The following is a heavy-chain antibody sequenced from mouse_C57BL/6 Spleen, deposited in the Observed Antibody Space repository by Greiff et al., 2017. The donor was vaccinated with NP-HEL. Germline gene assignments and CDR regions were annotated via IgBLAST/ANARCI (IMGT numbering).Heavy chain of an antibody. D-gene: IGHD1-1*01. J-gene: IGHJ4*01. CDR1: GYAFSSSW. Sequence: VKLMESGPELVKPGASVKISCKASGYAFSSSWMNWVKQRPGKGLEWIGRIYPGDGDTNYNGKFKGKAPLTADKSSSTAYMQLSSLTSEDSAVYFCARFPLITTVVDYYAMDYWGQGTSVTVSS. V-gene: IGHV1-82*01. CDR3: ARFPLITTVVDYYAMDY. CDR2: IYPGDGDT.